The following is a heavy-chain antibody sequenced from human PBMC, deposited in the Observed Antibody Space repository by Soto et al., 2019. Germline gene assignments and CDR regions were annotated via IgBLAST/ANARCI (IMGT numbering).Heavy chain of an antibody. CDR2: IVVGSGNT. Sequence: SVKVSCKASGFTFTSSAVQWVRQARGQRLEWKGWIVVGSGNTNYAQKLQERVTITMDMSTSTAYMELSSLSSEDTAVYYCAASSVSAPDDSSGDDAFDIWGQGTMVTVS. CDR3: AASSVSAPDDSSGDDAFDI. D-gene: IGHD3-22*01. CDR1: GFTFTSSA. J-gene: IGHJ3*02. V-gene: IGHV1-58*01.